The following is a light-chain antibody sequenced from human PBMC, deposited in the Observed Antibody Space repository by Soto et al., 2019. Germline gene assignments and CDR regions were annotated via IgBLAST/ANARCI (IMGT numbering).Light chain of an antibody. Sequence: EIGLPQARATLSVSQQESATLSYRASQSVSSNLAWYQQKPGQAPSLLIYGASTRATGIPARFSGSGSGTEFTLTISSLQSEDVAVYDCQQYNNWPRTFGQGTKVDIK. J-gene: IGKJ1*01. CDR3: QQYNNWPRT. CDR2: GAS. CDR1: QSVSSN. V-gene: IGKV3-15*01.